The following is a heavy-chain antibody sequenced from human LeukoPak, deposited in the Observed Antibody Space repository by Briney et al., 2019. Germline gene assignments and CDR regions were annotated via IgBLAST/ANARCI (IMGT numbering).Heavy chain of an antibody. D-gene: IGHD3-22*01. CDR2: IYPGDSDT. CDR1: GYTFTSYW. Sequence: GESLKISCKVYGYTFTSYWIGWVRQMPGKGLEWMGIIYPGDSDTKYSPSFQGQVTISADKSISTAYLQWSSLKASDTAMYYCARPRRTGTYYYDSSGYYDAFDIWGQGTMVTVSS. J-gene: IGHJ3*02. V-gene: IGHV5-51*01. CDR3: ARPRRTGTYYYDSSGYYDAFDI.